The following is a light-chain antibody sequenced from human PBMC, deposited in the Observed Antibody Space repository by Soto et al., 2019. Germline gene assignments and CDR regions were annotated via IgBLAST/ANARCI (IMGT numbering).Light chain of an antibody. CDR2: GAS. J-gene: IGKJ1*01. Sequence: ALPQYPGTLSSSPGERATLSCRASHSVSSNYLAWYQQKPGQAPRLLIYGASSRATGIPDRFSASGSGTDFTLTISDVQPEDFALYYCHQRQSWPRTFGQGTKVDIK. CDR1: HSVSSNY. V-gene: IGKV3-20*01. CDR3: HQRQSWPRT.